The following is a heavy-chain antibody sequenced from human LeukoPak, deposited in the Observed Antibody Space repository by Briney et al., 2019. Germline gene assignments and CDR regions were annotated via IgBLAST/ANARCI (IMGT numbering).Heavy chain of an antibody. J-gene: IGHJ5*02. CDR1: GFTFSSYG. CDR2: ISYDGSNK. Sequence: GGSLRLSCAASGFTFSSYGMHWVRQAPGKGLEWVAVISYDGSNKYYADSVKGRFTISRDNSKNTLYLQMNSLRAEDTAVYYCAKPSGSSPLQLYNWFDPWGQGTLVTVSS. V-gene: IGHV3-30*18. D-gene: IGHD3-10*01. CDR3: AKPSGSSPLQLYNWFDP.